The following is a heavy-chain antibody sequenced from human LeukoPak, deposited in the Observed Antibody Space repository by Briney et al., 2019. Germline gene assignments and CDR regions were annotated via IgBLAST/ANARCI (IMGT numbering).Heavy chain of an antibody. V-gene: IGHV4-4*07. D-gene: IGHD3/OR15-3a*01. CDR3: ARQTGSGLFTLP. Sequence: SETLSLTCTVSGGSINTYYWSWIRQPAGKGLEWIGRIYTSGSTNYNPSLKSRVTMSVDTSKNQISLRLISVTATDTAMYYCARQTGSGLFTLPGGQGTLVTVSS. CDR2: IYTSGST. J-gene: IGHJ4*02. CDR1: GGSINTYY.